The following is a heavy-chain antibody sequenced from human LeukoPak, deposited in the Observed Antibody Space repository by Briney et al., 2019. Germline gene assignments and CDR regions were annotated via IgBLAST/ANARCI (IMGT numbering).Heavy chain of an antibody. CDR3: VRVVTTGSGWYHFDN. V-gene: IGHV3-72*01. CDR2: RSTTKPNSSNT. CDR1: GFSITDPH. Sequence: PGGSLRLSCAGAGFSITDPHMDWVRQAPGKGMEWIGRRSTTKPNSSNTQYAASVRGLFTISRDDSQNSLYLHLNSLKAEDTAVYYGVRVVTTGSGWYHFDNWGLGTLVTVSS. D-gene: IGHD1-1*01. J-gene: IGHJ4*02.